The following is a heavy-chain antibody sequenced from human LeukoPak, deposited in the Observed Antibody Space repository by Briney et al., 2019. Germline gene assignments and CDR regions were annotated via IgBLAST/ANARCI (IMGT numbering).Heavy chain of an antibody. J-gene: IGHJ3*02. D-gene: IGHD6-19*01. CDR2: INHSGST. CDR3: ARQRGYSSGWYRPGAFDI. Sequence: SETLSLTCAVSGGSFSGYYWSWIRQPPGKGLEWIGEINHSGSTNYNPSLKSRVTISLDTSKNQFSLKLSSVTAADTAVYSCARQRGYSSGWYRPGAFDIWGQGTMVTVCS. CDR1: GGSFSGYY. V-gene: IGHV4-34*01.